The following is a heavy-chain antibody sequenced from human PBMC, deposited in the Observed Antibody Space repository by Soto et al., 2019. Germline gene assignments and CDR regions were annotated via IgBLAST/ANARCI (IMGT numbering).Heavy chain of an antibody. J-gene: IGHJ5*02. CDR3: ARIAGGDCHPCGNWCDP. D-gene: IGHD2-21*02. CDR2: IIPIFGTA. V-gene: IGHV1-69*01. Sequence: QVQLVQSGAEVKKPGSSVKVSCKASGGTFSSYAISWVRQAPGQGLEWMGGIIPIFGTANYAQKFQGRVTITADESTSTAYMELSSLRSEDTAVYYCARIAGGDCHPCGNWCDPWGQGTLVTVSS. CDR1: GGTFSSYA.